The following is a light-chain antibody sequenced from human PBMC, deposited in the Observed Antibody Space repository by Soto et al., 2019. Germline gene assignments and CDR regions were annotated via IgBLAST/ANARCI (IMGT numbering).Light chain of an antibody. Sequence: QSVLTQPPSASGNPGQRVTISCSGSTSNLGSNFVYWYQQVPGAAPKLLISRNDQRPSGVPDRFSGSKSGTSASLAISGLRSEDEADYHCAAWDDSLSGVVFGGGTQLTVL. CDR3: AAWDDSLSGVV. CDR1: TSNLGSNF. J-gene: IGLJ3*02. CDR2: RND. V-gene: IGLV1-47*01.